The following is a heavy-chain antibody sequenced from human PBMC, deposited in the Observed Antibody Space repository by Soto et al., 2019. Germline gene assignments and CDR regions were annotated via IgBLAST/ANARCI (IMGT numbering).Heavy chain of an antibody. CDR1: GYTLTELS. Sequence: ASVRFSDRVSGYTLTELSMHWLRQAPGKGLEWMGGFDPEDGETIYAQKFQGRVTMTEDTSTDTAYMELSSLRSEDTAVYYCATVDIIRYVDYWGQGTLVTVSS. J-gene: IGHJ4*02. CDR3: ATVDIIRYVDY. D-gene: IGHD3-16*02. V-gene: IGHV1-24*01. CDR2: FDPEDGET.